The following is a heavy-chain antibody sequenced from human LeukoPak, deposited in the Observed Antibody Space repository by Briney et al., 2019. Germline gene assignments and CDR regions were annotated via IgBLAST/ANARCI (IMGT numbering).Heavy chain of an antibody. V-gene: IGHV3-23*01. CDR3: ASRVVGARFDY. J-gene: IGHJ4*02. CDR1: GFTFSSYA. Sequence: GGSLRLSCAASGFTFSSYAMSWVRQAPGEGLEWVSAISGSGGTTYYADSVKGRFTISRDNAKSSLYLEMNSLRAEDTAIYYCASRVVGARFDYWGQGTLVTVSS. CDR2: ISGSGGTT. D-gene: IGHD1-26*01.